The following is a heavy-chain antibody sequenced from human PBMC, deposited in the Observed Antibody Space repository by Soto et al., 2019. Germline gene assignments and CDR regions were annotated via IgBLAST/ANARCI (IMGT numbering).Heavy chain of an antibody. CDR2: ISYDGSNK. Sequence: PGGSLRLSCAASGFTFSAHAMHWVRQAPGKGLEWVSFISYDGSNKYYANSVKGRFTISRDDSKNTLYLQMNSLRPEDTAVYSCAREFPNYFFDYWGQGTLVTVSS. CDR1: GFTFSAHA. V-gene: IGHV3-30*01. J-gene: IGHJ4*02. CDR3: AREFPNYFFDY. D-gene: IGHD2-8*01.